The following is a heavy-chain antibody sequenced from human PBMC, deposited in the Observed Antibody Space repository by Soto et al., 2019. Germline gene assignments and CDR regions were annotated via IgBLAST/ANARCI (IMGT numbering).Heavy chain of an antibody. V-gene: IGHV4-4*02. D-gene: IGHD1-7*01. CDR2: IYRTGGT. J-gene: IGHJ4*02. CDR3: ASRDPGTSVDY. CDR1: GGSFTSNNW. Sequence: SETLSLTCAVSGGSFTSNNWWTWVRQPPGQGLEWIGEIYRTGGTNYNPSLKSRVTISLDKSENQFSLKVTSLTAADTAVYYCASRDPGTSVDYWGQGTLVTVSS.